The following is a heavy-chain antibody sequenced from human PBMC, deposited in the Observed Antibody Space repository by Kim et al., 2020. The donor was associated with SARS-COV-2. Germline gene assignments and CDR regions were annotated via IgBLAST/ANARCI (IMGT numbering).Heavy chain of an antibody. Sequence: GGSLRLSCAASGFIFSGYWMNWVRQAPGKGLEWVSNIKQDGSETNYADSVKGRFTISRDNGKNSLYLQMNSLRAEDTAVYYCTRARRSSSYHPCAYWGQG. D-gene: IGHD2-2*01. CDR1: GFIFSGYW. V-gene: IGHV3-7*01. CDR3: TRARRSSSYHPCAY. CDR2: IKQDGSET. J-gene: IGHJ1*01.